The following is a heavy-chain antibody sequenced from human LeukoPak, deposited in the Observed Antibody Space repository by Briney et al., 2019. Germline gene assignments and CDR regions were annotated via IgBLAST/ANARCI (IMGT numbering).Heavy chain of an antibody. Sequence: GGSLRLSCAASGFTFSSYAMSWVRQAPGKGLVWVSAISGSGGSTYYADSVKGRFTISRDNSKNTLYLQMNSLRAEDTAVYYCAKRALDFWSGYEDYWGQGTLVTVSS. CDR1: GFTFSSYA. V-gene: IGHV3-23*01. D-gene: IGHD3-3*01. CDR3: AKRALDFWSGYEDY. CDR2: ISGSGGST. J-gene: IGHJ4*02.